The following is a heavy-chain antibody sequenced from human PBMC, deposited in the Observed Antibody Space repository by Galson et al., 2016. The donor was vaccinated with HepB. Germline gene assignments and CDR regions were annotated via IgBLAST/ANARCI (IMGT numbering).Heavy chain of an antibody. CDR3: ATGGTVYSYFAMDV. D-gene: IGHD1/OR15-1a*01. CDR2: FDPEDDET. Sequence: SVKVSCKVSGSTLTKLSMHWVRQGPGKGLEWVGGFDPEDDETVYAQKFQGRVTMTEDRSIDTAYMELSSLRSEDTAVYYCATGGTVYSYFAMDVWGQGTTVTVSS. V-gene: IGHV1-24*01. J-gene: IGHJ6*02. CDR1: GSTLTKLS.